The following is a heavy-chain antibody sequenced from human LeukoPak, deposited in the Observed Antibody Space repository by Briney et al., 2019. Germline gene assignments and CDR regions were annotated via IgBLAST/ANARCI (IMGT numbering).Heavy chain of an antibody. J-gene: IGHJ4*02. CDR2: ISGSGGST. CDR3: AKGGSGYDYFDY. V-gene: IGHV3-23*01. CDR1: GFTFSSYA. Sequence: GGSLRLSCAASGFTFSSYAMSWVRQAPGKGLEWVSGISGSGGSTYYADSVQGRFSISRDNADNTLFLQMNSLRTEDTAVYYCAKGGSGYDYFDYWGQGNLVTVSS. D-gene: IGHD5-12*01.